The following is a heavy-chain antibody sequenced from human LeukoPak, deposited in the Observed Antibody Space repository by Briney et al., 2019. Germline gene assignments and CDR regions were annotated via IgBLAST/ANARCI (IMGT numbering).Heavy chain of an antibody. CDR1: GFTFSSYS. CDR3: ARFSRSAESH. CDR2: IKQDGSDK. D-gene: IGHD2-15*01. V-gene: IGHV3-7*01. J-gene: IGHJ4*02. Sequence: GGSLRLSCAASGFTFSSYSMNWVRQAPGKGLEWVANIKQDGSDKQYVDSVKGRFTISRDNAQNSLYLQMNSLRAEDTAVYYCARFSRSAESHWGQGTLVTVSS.